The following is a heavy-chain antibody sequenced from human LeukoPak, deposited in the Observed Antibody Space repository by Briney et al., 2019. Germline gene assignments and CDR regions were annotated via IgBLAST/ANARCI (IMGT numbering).Heavy chain of an antibody. CDR2: IYPGDSDT. J-gene: IGHJ4*02. V-gene: IGHV5-51*01. D-gene: IGHD4-17*01. CDR1: GYSFTSYW. Sequence: GESLKISCKGPGYSFTSYWIGWVRQMPGKGLEWMGIIYPGDSDTRYSPSFQGQVTISADKSTTTAYLQWRSLKASDTAMYYCARWGTVTRFVVDYWGQGTLVTVSS. CDR3: ARWGTVTRFVVDY.